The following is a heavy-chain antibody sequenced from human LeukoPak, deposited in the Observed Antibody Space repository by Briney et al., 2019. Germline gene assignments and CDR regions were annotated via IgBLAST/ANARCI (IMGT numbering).Heavy chain of an antibody. CDR2: IYHSGST. Sequence: SETLSLTCAVSGYSISSGYYWGWIRQPPGKGLEWTGSIYHSGSTYYNPSLKSRVTISVDTSKNQFSLKLSSVTAADTAVYYCARHTLGPKRIFGVVQGAFDIWGQGTMVTVSS. D-gene: IGHD3-3*01. V-gene: IGHV4-38-2*01. CDR3: ARHTLGPKRIFGVVQGAFDI. J-gene: IGHJ3*02. CDR1: GYSISSGYY.